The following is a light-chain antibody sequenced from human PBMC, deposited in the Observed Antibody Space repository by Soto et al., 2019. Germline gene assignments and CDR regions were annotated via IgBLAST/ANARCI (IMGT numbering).Light chain of an antibody. Sequence: QSVLTQQPSASGTPGQRVTISCSGSSSNIGSNYVYWYQQLPGTAPKLLIYRNNQRPSGVPDRFSGSKSGTSASLAISGLRSDDEADYYCAAWDDSLSGPVFGGGTQLTVL. CDR2: RNN. CDR3: AAWDDSLSGPV. CDR1: SSNIGSNY. J-gene: IGLJ7*01. V-gene: IGLV1-47*01.